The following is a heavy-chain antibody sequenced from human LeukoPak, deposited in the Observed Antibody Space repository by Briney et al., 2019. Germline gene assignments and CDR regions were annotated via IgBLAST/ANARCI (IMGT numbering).Heavy chain of an antibody. Sequence: AGGSLRLSCAAPGFTFSTYSMNWVRGAPGKGLEWVSYISSYSTIYYADSVKGRLTISRDNAKNSLYLQMNSLRDDDTAVYYCARDMAVSGTVWYFDLWGRGTLVTVSS. CDR2: ISSYSTI. J-gene: IGHJ2*01. V-gene: IGHV3-48*02. CDR3: ARDMAVSGTVWYFDL. D-gene: IGHD6-19*01. CDR1: GFTFSTYS.